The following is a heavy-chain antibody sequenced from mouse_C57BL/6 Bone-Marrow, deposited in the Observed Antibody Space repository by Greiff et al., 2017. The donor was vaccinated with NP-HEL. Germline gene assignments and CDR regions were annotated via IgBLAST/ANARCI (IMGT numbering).Heavy chain of an antibody. CDR2: IDPNSGGT. Sequence: QVQLQQPGAELVKPGASVKLSCKASGYTFTSYWMHWVKQRPGRGLEWIGRIDPNSGGTKYNEKFKSKATLTVDNPSSTAYMQLSSLTSEDSAVYYCARALYYGSSAFAYWGQGTLVTVSA. J-gene: IGHJ3*01. V-gene: IGHV1-72*01. CDR1: GYTFTSYW. D-gene: IGHD1-1*01. CDR3: ARALYYGSSAFAY.